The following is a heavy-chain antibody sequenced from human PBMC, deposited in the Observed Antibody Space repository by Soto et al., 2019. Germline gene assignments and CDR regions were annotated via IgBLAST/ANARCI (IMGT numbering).Heavy chain of an antibody. J-gene: IGHJ4*02. Sequence: QVTLKESGPVLVKPTETLTLTCTVSGFSLSNARMGVSWIRQPPGKALEWLAHIFSNDEKSYSTSLKSRLTISKDTSKSQVVLTMTNMDPVDTATYYCARIRGVGAYYFDYWGQGTLVTVSS. CDR2: IFSNDEK. V-gene: IGHV2-26*01. D-gene: IGHD1-26*01. CDR3: ARIRGVGAYYFDY. CDR1: GFSLSNARMG.